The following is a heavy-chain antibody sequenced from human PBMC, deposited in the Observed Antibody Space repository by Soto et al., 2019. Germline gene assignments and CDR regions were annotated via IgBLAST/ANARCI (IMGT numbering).Heavy chain of an antibody. D-gene: IGHD2-15*01. CDR1: GGTFSSYT. V-gene: IGHV1-69*08. CDR2: IIPILGRA. Sequence: QVQLVQSGAEVKKPGSSVKVSCTASGGTFSSYTISWVRQAPGQGLAWLGRIIPILGRANYAQKFQGRVTITADKSTSTAYMELSSLRSEDTAVYYCAREWRPRAATPSSLDYWGQGTLVTVSS. CDR3: AREWRPRAATPSSLDY. J-gene: IGHJ4*02.